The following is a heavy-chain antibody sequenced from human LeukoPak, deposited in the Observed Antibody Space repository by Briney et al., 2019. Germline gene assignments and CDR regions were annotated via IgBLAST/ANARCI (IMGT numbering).Heavy chain of an antibody. CDR1: GGSISSYY. J-gene: IGHJ6*03. D-gene: IGHD3-10*01. V-gene: IGHV4-59*01. Sequence: PSETLSLTCTVSGGSISSYYWSWIRQPPGKGLEWIGYIYYSGSTNYNPSLKSRVTISVDTSKNQFSLKLSSVTAADTAVYYCARVGTQYYYGSGSYYNEGYYYYMDVWGKGTTVTISS. CDR3: ARVGTQYYYGSGSYYNEGYYYYMDV. CDR2: IYYSGST.